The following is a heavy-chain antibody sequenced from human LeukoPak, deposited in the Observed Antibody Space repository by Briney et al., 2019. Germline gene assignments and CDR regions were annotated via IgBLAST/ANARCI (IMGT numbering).Heavy chain of an antibody. Sequence: GGSLRLSCEASGFTFSSSGMSWVRQAPGKGLEWVSVISDSGRSTLYADSVKGRFTISRDNSKHSLILQMNSLRAEDTAMYYCAKRLPFYYDYWGQGTLVTVSS. D-gene: IGHD5-18*01. CDR3: AKRLPFYYDY. CDR1: GFTFSSSG. V-gene: IGHV3-23*01. CDR2: ISDSGRST. J-gene: IGHJ4*02.